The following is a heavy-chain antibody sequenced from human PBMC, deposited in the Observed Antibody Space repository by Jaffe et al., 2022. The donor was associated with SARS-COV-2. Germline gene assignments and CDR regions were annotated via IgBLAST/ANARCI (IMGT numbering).Heavy chain of an antibody. Sequence: QVQLVQSGAEVKKPGASVKVSCKASGYTFTSYAMHWVRQAPGQRLEWMGWINAGNGNTKYSQKFQGRVTITRDTSASTAYMELSSLRSEDTAVYYCARDRNYYDSSGPAPFDYWGQGTLVTVSS. CDR3: ARDRNYYDSSGPAPFDY. CDR2: INAGNGNT. CDR1: GYTFTSYA. J-gene: IGHJ4*02. D-gene: IGHD3-22*01. V-gene: IGHV1-3*01.